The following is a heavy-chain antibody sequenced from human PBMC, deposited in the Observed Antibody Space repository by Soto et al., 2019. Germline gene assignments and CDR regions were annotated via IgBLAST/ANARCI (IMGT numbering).Heavy chain of an antibody. CDR1: GFTFSNYD. Sequence: GGSLRLSCAASGFTFSNYDMSWVRQSPGKGLEWVSAISVSGDTTYYADSVKGRFTISRDNSKNTLYLQMNTLRAEDTAVYYCAKNRNTGVAGTSCWFGPWGQGTLVTVSS. CDR3: AKNRNTGVAGTSCWFGP. V-gene: IGHV3-23*01. D-gene: IGHD6-19*01. J-gene: IGHJ5*02. CDR2: ISVSGDTT.